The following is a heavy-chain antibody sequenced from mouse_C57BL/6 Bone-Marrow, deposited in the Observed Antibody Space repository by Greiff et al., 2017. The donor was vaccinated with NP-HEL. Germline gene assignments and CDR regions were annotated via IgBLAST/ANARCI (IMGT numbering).Heavy chain of an antibody. V-gene: IGHV1-55*01. J-gene: IGHJ1*03. Sequence: QVQLQQPGAELVKPGASVKMSCKASGYTFTSYWITWVKQRPGQGLEWIGDIYPGSGSTNYIEKFKSKATLTVDTSSSTAYMQLSSLTSEDSAVYYCARSELRRGYFDVWGTGTRSPSPQ. D-gene: IGHD1-1*01. CDR2: IYPGSGST. CDR3: ARSELRRGYFDV. CDR1: GYTFTSYW.